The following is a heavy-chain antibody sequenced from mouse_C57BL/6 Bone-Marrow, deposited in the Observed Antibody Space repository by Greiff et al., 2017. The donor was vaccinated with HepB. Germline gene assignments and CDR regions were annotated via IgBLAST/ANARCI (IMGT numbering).Heavy chain of an antibody. J-gene: IGHJ2*01. CDR1: GFNIKDYY. CDR3: ARDLLLRVPYFDY. Sequence: EVMLVESGAELVKPGASVKLSCTASGFNIKDYYMHWVKQRTEQGLEWIGRIDPEDGETKYAPKFQGKATITADTSSNTAYLQLSSLTSEDTAVYYCARDLLLRVPYFDYWGQGTTLTVSS. D-gene: IGHD1-1*01. V-gene: IGHV14-2*01. CDR2: IDPEDGET.